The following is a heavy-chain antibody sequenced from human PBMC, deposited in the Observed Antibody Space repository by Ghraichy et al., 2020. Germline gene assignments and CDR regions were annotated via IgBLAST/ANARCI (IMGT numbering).Heavy chain of an antibody. CDR2: INPSGGST. D-gene: IGHD6-13*01. CDR1: GYTFTSYY. CDR3: ARDQGAAAAYDAFDI. Sequence: ASVKVSCKASGYTFTSYYMHWVRQAPGQGLEWMGLINPSGGSTSYAQKFQGRVTMTRDTSTSTVYMELSSLRSEDTAVYYCARDQGAAAAYDAFDIWGQGTMATVSS. V-gene: IGHV1-46*01. J-gene: IGHJ3*02.